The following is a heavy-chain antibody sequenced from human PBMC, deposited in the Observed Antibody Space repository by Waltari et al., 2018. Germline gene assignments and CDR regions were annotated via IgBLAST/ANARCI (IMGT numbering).Heavy chain of an antibody. CDR2: MRDDGSNK. CDR3: AKVFSSGSYYSPVDY. Sequence: QVQLVESGGGVVQPGGSLRLSCAASGFTFSSYGMHWVRQAPGKGLEWVALMRDDGSNKYYADDVKGRFTISRDNSKNTLYLQMNSLRAEDTAVYYCAKVFSSGSYYSPVDYWGQGTLVTVSS. J-gene: IGHJ4*02. CDR1: GFTFSSYG. V-gene: IGHV3-30*02. D-gene: IGHD1-26*01.